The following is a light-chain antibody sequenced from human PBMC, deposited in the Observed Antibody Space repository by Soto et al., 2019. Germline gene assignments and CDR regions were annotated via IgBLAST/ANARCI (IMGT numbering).Light chain of an antibody. J-gene: IGKJ1*01. CDR1: QAIDSW. Sequence: DIQMTQSPSSVSASVGDRVTITCRASQAIDSWLAWYQQKPGEAPKLLIFTGSLLHSGVPPRFSGSGSGTDFTLTISSLQPEDFATYYCQQLNSYPRTFGQGTKVEIK. CDR2: TGS. V-gene: IGKV1-12*01. CDR3: QQLNSYPRT.